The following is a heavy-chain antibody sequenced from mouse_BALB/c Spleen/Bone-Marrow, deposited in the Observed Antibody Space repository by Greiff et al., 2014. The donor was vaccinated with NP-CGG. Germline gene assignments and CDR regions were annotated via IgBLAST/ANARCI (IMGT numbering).Heavy chain of an antibody. Sequence: VQLKESGAELLKPGASVKLSCTASGFNIKDTYMHWVKQRPEQGLGGIGRVDPANGNTKYVPTFQGKATITADTSSNTAYLQLSSLTSEDTAVYDCASSGNYEGGAMDYWSQGISVTVSS. CDR3: ASSGNYEGGAMDY. J-gene: IGHJ4*01. V-gene: IGHV14-3*02. D-gene: IGHD2-1*01. CDR1: GFNIKDTY. CDR2: VDPANGNT.